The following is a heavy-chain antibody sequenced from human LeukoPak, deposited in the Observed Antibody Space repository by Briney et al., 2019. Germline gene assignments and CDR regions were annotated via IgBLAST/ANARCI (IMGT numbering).Heavy chain of an antibody. D-gene: IGHD6-19*01. CDR3: ARTGYSGWYFDY. CDR1: GFTFSSYA. J-gene: IGHJ4*02. CDR2: VSSTSSV. V-gene: IGHV3-48*04. Sequence: GGSLRLSCAASGFTFSSYAMSWVRQAPGKGLEWISYVSSTSSVYYADSVKGRFTISRDNAKNSLYLQMNSLRAEDTAVYYCARTGYSGWYFDYWGQGTLVTVSS.